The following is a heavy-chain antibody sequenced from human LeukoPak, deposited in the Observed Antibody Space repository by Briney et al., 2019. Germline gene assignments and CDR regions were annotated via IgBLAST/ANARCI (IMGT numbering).Heavy chain of an antibody. V-gene: IGHV3-23*01. Sequence: GGSLRLSCAASGFTFSNYAMTWVRQAPGKGLEWVSAISGSGGDTYYADSMKGRFTISRDNSKNTLYLQMNSLRAEDTALYYCARDDYDYLVEGVPNVWGQGTMVTVSS. CDR2: ISGSGGDT. D-gene: IGHD3-16*01. CDR3: ARDDYDYLVEGVPNV. J-gene: IGHJ3*01. CDR1: GFTFSNYA.